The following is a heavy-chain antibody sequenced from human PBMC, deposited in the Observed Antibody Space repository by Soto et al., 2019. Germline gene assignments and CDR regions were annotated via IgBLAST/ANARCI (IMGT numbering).Heavy chain of an antibody. CDR3: ARGSPNYDILTGFDP. D-gene: IGHD3-9*01. V-gene: IGHV1-8*01. Sequence: GASVKVSCKASGYTFTSYDINWVRQATGQGLEWMGWMDPNSGNTGYAQKFQGRVTMTRNTSISTAYMELSSLRSEDTAVYYCARGSPNYDILTGFDPWGQGTLVTVSS. J-gene: IGHJ5*02. CDR1: GYTFTSYD. CDR2: MDPNSGNT.